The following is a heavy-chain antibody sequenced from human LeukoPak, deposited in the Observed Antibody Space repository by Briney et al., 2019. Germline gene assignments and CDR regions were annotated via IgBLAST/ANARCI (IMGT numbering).Heavy chain of an antibody. V-gene: IGHV4-59*12. Sequence: PSETLSLTCTVSGVSISSYYWSWIRQPPGKGLEWIGYIYYSGSTNYNPSLKSRVTISVDTSKNQFSLKLSSVTAADTAVYYCARDREKEPIDYWGQGTLVAVSS. D-gene: IGHD3-10*01. J-gene: IGHJ4*02. CDR3: ARDREKEPIDY. CDR2: IYYSGST. CDR1: GVSISSYY.